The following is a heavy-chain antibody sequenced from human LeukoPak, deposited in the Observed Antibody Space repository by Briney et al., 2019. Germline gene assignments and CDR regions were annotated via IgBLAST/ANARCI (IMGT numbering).Heavy chain of an antibody. J-gene: IGHJ3*02. D-gene: IGHD5-24*01. CDR2: IYHSGST. CDR3: ATPSRDGYNKDAFDI. V-gene: IGHV4-38-2*01. CDR1: GYSISSGYY. Sequence: SETLSLXCAVSGYSISSGYYWGWIRQPPGTGLEWIGSIYHSGSTYYNPSLKSRVTISVDTSKNQFSLKLSSVTAADTAVYYCATPSRDGYNKDAFDIWGQGTMVTVSS.